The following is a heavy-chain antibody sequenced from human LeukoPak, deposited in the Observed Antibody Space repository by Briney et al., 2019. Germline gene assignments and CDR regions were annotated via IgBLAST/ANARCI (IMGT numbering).Heavy chain of an antibody. Sequence: PGRSLRLSCAASGFIFSNFSLNWVRQAPGKGLEWVSSISSSGRYIYYADSVKGRFTISRDNTKNSLSLQMNSLRAEATAIYYCARDSVAVAEIDYWGQGTLVTVSS. D-gene: IGHD6-19*01. CDR3: ARDSVAVAEIDY. CDR2: ISSSGRYI. CDR1: GFIFSNFS. V-gene: IGHV3-21*01. J-gene: IGHJ4*01.